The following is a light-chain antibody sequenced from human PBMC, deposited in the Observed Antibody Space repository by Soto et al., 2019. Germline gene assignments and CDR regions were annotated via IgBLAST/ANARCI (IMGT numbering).Light chain of an antibody. V-gene: IGKV1-39*01. CDR2: AAS. J-gene: IGKJ4*01. Sequence: DIQMTQSPSSLSASVGDRVTITCRASQSISSYLIWYQQKPGKAPKLLIYAASSLQSGVPSRFSGSGSGTDFTLTISSLQPEDFATYYCQQSYSTPLTLGGGTKVEIK. CDR1: QSISSY. CDR3: QQSYSTPLT.